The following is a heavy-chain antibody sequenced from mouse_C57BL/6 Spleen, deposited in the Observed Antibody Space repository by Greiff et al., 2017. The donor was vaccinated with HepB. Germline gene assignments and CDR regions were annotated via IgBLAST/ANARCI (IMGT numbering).Heavy chain of an antibody. CDR2: INPYNGDT. D-gene: IGHD1-1*01. CDR1: GYSFTGYF. Sequence: DVQLVESGPELVKPGDSVKISCKASGYSFTGYFMNWVMQSHGKSLEWIGRINPYNGDTFYNQKFKGKATLTVDKSSSTAHMELRSLTSEDSAVYYCARWGDYDEGSLAYWGQGTLVTVSA. V-gene: IGHV1-20*01. CDR3: ARWGDYDEGSLAY. J-gene: IGHJ3*01.